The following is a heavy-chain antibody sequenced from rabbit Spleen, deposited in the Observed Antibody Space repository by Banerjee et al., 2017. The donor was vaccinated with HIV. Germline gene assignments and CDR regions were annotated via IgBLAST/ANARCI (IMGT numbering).Heavy chain of an antibody. CDR3: ARDTSSSFSSYGMDL. D-gene: IGHD1-1*01. CDR1: GFSFSSSYV. J-gene: IGHJ6*01. CDR2: IYVDSSGST. Sequence: QEQLQESGGGLFQPGGSLTLTCRASGFSFSSSYVMCWVRQAPGKGLEWIGCIYVDSSGSTYFATWAKGRFTCSKTSSTTVTLQMTRLTAADTATYFCARDTSSSFSSYGMDLWGPGTLVTVS. V-gene: IGHV1S45*01.